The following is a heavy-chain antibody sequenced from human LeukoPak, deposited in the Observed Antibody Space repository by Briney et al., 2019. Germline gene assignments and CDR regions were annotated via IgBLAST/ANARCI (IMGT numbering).Heavy chain of an antibody. Sequence: GGSLRLSCAASGFTFSSYSMNWVRQAPGKGLEWVSYISSSSSTIYYTDSVKGRFTISRDNAKNSLYLQMNSLRAEDTAVYYCARAHCSSTSCFPSGTNYFDSWGQGTPVTVSS. D-gene: IGHD2-2*01. CDR3: ARAHCSSTSCFPSGTNYFDS. CDR2: ISSSSSTI. V-gene: IGHV3-48*01. J-gene: IGHJ4*02. CDR1: GFTFSSYS.